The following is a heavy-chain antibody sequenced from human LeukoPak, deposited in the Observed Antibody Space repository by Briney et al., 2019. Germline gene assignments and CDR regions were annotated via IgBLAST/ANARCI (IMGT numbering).Heavy chain of an antibody. CDR2: INPNSGGT. D-gene: IGHD6-6*01. V-gene: IGHV1-2*02. CDR3: ARGYSSSSIDI. J-gene: IGHJ3*02. CDR1: GYSFTSHY. Sequence: ASVKVSCKASGYSFTSHYMHWVRQAPGQGLEWMAWINPNSGGTNYAQKFQGRVTMTRDTSISTAYMELSRLRSDDTAVYYCARGYSSSSIDIWGQGTMVTVSS.